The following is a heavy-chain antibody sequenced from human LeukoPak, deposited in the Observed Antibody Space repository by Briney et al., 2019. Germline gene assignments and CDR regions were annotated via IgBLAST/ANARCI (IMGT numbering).Heavy chain of an antibody. CDR3: ARGHYGMGV. CDR2: INPDGSEK. J-gene: IGHJ6*02. CDR1: GFTFSTRW. V-gene: IGHV3-7*05. Sequence: GGSLRLSCEASGFTFSTRWMTWVRQAPGKGLEWVASINPDGSEKYYVDSVKGRFTFSRDNAQESLYLQMNSLTAEDAAVYYCARGHYGMGVWSQGTTVTVSS.